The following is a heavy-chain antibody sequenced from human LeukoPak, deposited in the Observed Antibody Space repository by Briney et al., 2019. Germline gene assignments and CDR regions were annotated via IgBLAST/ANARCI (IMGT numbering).Heavy chain of an antibody. V-gene: IGHV1-69*13. D-gene: IGHD3-9*01. CDR3: ARRDVLTGHGWFDP. CDR1: GGTFSNYA. J-gene: IGHJ5*02. Sequence: SVKVSCKASGGTFSNYAISWVRQAPGQGLQWMGGIIPIIGTANYAQKFQARVTITADESTNTAYMELSTLRFEDTAVYYCARRDVLTGHGWFDPWGQGTRVTVSS. CDR2: IIPIIGTA.